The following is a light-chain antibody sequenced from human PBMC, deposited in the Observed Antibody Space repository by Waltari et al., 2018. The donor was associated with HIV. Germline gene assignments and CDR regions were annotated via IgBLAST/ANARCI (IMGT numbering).Light chain of an antibody. J-gene: IGLJ2*01. CDR1: ALTKHF. Sequence: YDLTQAPSVSVYPGQTAKITCSGDALTKHFVSWYRQRPGQAPMIIIFQDVERPSGITTRFSASTAGSTATLTISEVQAQDEADYYCQSAQSSHTIFGGGTKLTVL. CDR3: QSAQSSHTI. CDR2: QDV. V-gene: IGLV3-25*03.